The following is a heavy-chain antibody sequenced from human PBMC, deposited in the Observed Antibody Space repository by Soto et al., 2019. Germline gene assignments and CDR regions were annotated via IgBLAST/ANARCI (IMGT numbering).Heavy chain of an antibody. V-gene: IGHV1-8*01. CDR3: ARGVTAGVDY. J-gene: IGHJ4*02. CDR2: MQPSSGRT. CDR1: GYSFTSLD. Sequence: GASVKVSCKASGYSFTSLDINWVRQTTGQGLEWMGWMQPSSGRTGYAQKFQGRVTMTRDTSINTAYMELSSLTSDDTAFYYCARGVTAGVDYWGQGALVTVSS. D-gene: IGHD1-26*01.